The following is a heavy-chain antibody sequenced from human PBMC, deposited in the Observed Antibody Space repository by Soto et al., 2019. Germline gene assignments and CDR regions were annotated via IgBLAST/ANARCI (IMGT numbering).Heavy chain of an antibody. CDR2: IYYSGST. J-gene: IGHJ5*02. CDR1: GGSISSSSYY. D-gene: IGHD6-19*01. V-gene: IGHV4-39*07. Sequence: PSETLSLTCTVSGGSISSSSYYWGWIRQPPGKGLEWIGSIYYSGSTNYNPSLKSRVTISVDTSKNQFSLKLSSVTAADTAVYYCARAGRWLQSWFDPWGQGTLVTVSS. CDR3: ARAGRWLQSWFDP.